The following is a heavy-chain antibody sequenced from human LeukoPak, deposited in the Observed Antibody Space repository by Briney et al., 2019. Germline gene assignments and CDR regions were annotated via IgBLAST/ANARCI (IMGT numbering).Heavy chain of an antibody. Sequence: PGRSLRLSCAESAFTFSSFGMHWVRQAPGKGLEWVAVIWYDGNNKDYADSVKGRFTISRDNSKKTLYLQMNSLRAEDTAVYYCARTSSGWYAYFDYWGQGTLVTVSS. CDR2: IWYDGNNK. CDR1: AFTFSSFG. D-gene: IGHD6-19*01. V-gene: IGHV3-33*01. J-gene: IGHJ4*02. CDR3: ARTSSGWYAYFDY.